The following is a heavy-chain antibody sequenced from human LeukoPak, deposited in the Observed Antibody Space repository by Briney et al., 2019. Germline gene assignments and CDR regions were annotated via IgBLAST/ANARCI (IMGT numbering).Heavy chain of an antibody. CDR1: GYTFTNFA. V-gene: IGHV7-4-1*02. J-gene: IGHJ4*02. CDR3: ARDPNHYYDSSGYYGDY. Sequence: SVKVSCKASGYTFTNFAMNWVRQAPGQGLEWMGWINTNTGNPTYAQGFTGRFVFSLDTSVSTAYLQISSLKAEDIAVYYCARDPNHYYDSSGYYGDYWGQGTLVTVSS. CDR2: INTNTGNP. D-gene: IGHD3-22*01.